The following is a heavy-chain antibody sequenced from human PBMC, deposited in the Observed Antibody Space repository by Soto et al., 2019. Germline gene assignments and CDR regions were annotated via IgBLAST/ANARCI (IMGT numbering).Heavy chain of an antibody. CDR2: IIPIFGTA. V-gene: IGHV1-69*01. Sequence: QVQLVQSGAEVKKPGSSVKVSCTASGGTFSSYAISWVRQAPGQGLEWTGGIIPIFGTANYAQKFQGRVTITADESTSTAYMELSSLRSEDTAVYYCARDYRARNWFDPWGQGTLVTVSS. J-gene: IGHJ5*02. CDR1: GGTFSSYA. D-gene: IGHD6-6*01. CDR3: ARDYRARNWFDP.